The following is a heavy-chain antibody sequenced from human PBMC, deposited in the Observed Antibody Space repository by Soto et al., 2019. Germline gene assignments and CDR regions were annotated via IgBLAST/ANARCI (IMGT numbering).Heavy chain of an antibody. CDR1: FASFSSNSYH. J-gene: IGHJ4*02. D-gene: IGHD2-15*01. CDR3: ARLVVVAPVANV. V-gene: IGHV4-39*01. CDR2: ISYTGTT. Sequence: KPSETLSLTCSVSFASFSSNSYHWGWIRQPPGKGLEWIGSISYTGTTYCSPSLKSRVTISADTSKRQFSLKLDSATAADTAVYYCARLVVVAPVANVWGQGTLVTVSS.